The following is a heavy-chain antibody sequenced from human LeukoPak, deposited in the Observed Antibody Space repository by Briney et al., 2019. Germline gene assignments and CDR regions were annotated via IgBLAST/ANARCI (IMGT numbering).Heavy chain of an antibody. D-gene: IGHD6-13*01. CDR3: ARDQGGQQLVQIN. CDR2: IYHSGST. CDR1: GYSISSGYY. V-gene: IGHV4-38-2*02. Sequence: DPSETLSLTCTVSGYSISSGYYWGWIRQPAGKGLEWIGSIYHSGSTYYNPSLKSRVTISVDTSKDQFSPKLSSVTAADTAVYYCARDQGGQQLVQINWGQGTLVTVSS. J-gene: IGHJ4*02.